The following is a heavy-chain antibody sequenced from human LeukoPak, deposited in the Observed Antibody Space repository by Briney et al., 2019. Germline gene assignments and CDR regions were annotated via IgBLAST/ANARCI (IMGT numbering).Heavy chain of an antibody. V-gene: IGHV4-34*01. D-gene: IGHD3-22*01. Sequence: PSETLSLTCDVYGGSFSGNYWSWIRQPPGKGLEWIGEINHSGSTNYNPSLKSRVTISVDTSKNQFSLKLSSVTAADTAVYYCARAPTYYYDSSGYYYKILYYFDYWGQGTLVTVSS. CDR3: ARAPTYYYDSSGYYYKILYYFDY. CDR2: INHSGST. J-gene: IGHJ4*02. CDR1: GGSFSGNY.